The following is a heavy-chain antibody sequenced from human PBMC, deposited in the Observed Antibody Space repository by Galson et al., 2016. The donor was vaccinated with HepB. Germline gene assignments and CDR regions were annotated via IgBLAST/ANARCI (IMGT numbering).Heavy chain of an antibody. V-gene: IGHV1-3*01. D-gene: IGHD5-12*01. J-gene: IGHJ6*02. Sequence: SVKVSCKASGYSFSSYALHWVRQAPGQRLDCMGWIHAGNGNTKYSQKFQGRITITRDTSATTVYVELSSLIPEDTAVYYCARVLPFSGYDSLSDYAYGMDVWGQGTTVTVSS. CDR1: GYSFSSYA. CDR3: ARVLPFSGYDSLSDYAYGMDV. CDR2: IHAGNGNT.